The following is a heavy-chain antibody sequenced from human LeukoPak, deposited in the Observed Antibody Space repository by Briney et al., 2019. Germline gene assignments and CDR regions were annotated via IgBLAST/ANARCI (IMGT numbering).Heavy chain of an antibody. D-gene: IGHD3-3*01. J-gene: IGHJ4*02. CDR3: ARGMDVLRFLEWLGDIDY. CDR2: ISYDGSNK. V-gene: IGHV3-30-3*01. Sequence: GGSLRLSCAASGFTFSSYAMHWVRQAPGKGLEWVAVISYDGSNKYYADSVKGRFTISRDNSKNTLYLQMNNLRAEDTAVYYCARGMDVLRFLEWLGDIDYWGQGTLVTVSS. CDR1: GFTFSSYA.